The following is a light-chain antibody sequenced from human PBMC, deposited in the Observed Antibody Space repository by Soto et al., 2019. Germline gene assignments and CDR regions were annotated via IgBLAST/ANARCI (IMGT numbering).Light chain of an antibody. Sequence: QSVLTQPASASGTPGQSVTISCSGSASNIGSNSVNWYQHLPGAAPKLLIFGNDQRPSGVPDRFSGSKSGTSASLVISWLQSEDEADYYCAPWDDSLNAYVFGTGTKVTVL. CDR1: ASNIGSNS. CDR3: APWDDSLNAYV. J-gene: IGLJ1*01. CDR2: GND. V-gene: IGLV1-44*01.